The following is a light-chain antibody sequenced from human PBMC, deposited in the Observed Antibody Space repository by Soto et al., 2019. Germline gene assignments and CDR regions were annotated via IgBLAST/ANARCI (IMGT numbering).Light chain of an antibody. J-gene: IGKJ1*01. CDR1: QSISSW. Sequence: DIQITQSPSTLSASVGDRVTITCRASQSISSWLVWYQQKPGKAPKLLIYDASSLESGVPSRFSGSGSGTEFTLTISSLQPDDFATYYCQQYNSYSRTFGQGTKVDI. CDR3: QQYNSYSRT. CDR2: DAS. V-gene: IGKV1-5*01.